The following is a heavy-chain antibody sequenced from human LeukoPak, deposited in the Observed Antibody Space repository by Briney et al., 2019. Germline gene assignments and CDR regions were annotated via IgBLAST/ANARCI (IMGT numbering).Heavy chain of an antibody. Sequence: SETLSLTCTLSGGSISNYYWNWIRQPPGKGLEWVGYIFYTGGTNYNPSLKSRVTISEDTSKNQFSLKLTSVTAADTAVYYCARASWAYSPFDSWGQGTPVTVSS. CDR1: GGSISNYY. V-gene: IGHV4-59*01. CDR2: IFYTGGT. J-gene: IGHJ4*02. CDR3: ARASWAYSPFDS. D-gene: IGHD2-21*01.